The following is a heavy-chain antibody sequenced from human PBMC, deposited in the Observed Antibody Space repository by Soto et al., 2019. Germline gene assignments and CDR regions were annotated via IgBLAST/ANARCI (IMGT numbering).Heavy chain of an antibody. D-gene: IGHD2-15*01. CDR1: GFTFSTYA. CDR3: AKAGGDCSGGSCYSGQGDY. J-gene: IGHJ4*02. V-gene: IGHV3-23*01. Sequence: EVQLLESGGGLVQPGGSLRLSCAASGFTFSTYAMSWVRQAPGKGLEWVSGITGSGESSYYADSVKGQFTISRDNSKNALYLHMDSLRGEDTAVDYCAKAGGDCSGGSCYSGQGDYWGQGTLVTVSS. CDR2: ITGSGESS.